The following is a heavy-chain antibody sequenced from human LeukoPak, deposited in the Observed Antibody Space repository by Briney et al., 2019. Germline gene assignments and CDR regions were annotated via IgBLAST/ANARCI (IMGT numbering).Heavy chain of an antibody. CDR3: ARESDIVVVPAAAPYGMDV. J-gene: IGHJ6*02. CDR2: IIPIFGTA. V-gene: IGHV1-69*13. CDR1: GGTFSSYA. Sequence: SVKVSCKASGGTFSSYAISWVRQAPGQGLEWMGGIIPIFGTASYAQKFQGRVTITADESTSTAYMELSSLRSEDTAVYYCARESDIVVVPAAAPYGMDVWGQGTTVTVSS. D-gene: IGHD2-2*01.